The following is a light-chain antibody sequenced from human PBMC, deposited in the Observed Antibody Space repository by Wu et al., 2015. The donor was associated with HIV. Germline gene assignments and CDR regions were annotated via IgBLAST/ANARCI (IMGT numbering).Light chain of an antibody. CDR2: GAF. V-gene: IGKV3-20*01. J-gene: IGKJ2*03. Sequence: EIVLTQSPATLSLSPGERVTLSCRASQWTSSSYLAWYQHKPGQSPRLLIYGAFSRPTGIPDRFSGSGSGTDFTLTISRLEPEDFAVYYCQQYGSSPYSFGQGTKLEIK. CDR1: QWTSSSY. CDR3: QQYGSSPYS.